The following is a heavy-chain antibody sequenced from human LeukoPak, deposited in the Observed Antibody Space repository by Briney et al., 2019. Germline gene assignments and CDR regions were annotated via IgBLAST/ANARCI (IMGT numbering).Heavy chain of an antibody. V-gene: IGHV3-30*18. CDR2: ISNDGSNK. CDR1: GFTFSSYG. D-gene: IGHD6-19*01. J-gene: IGHJ3*02. CDR3: AKDLSSGWYLDAFDI. Sequence: GGTLRLSCAVSGFTFSSYGMHWVRQAPGQGLDREAVISNDGSNKYYANSVKGRFTISRDNSKNSLYLQMNGLRAEDTAVYYCAKDLSSGWYLDAFDIWGQGTMVTVSS.